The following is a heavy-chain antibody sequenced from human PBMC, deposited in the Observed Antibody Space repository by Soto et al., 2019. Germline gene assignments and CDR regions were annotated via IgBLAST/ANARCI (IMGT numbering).Heavy chain of an antibody. CDR2: ISAYNGNT. Sequence: GASVKVSCKASGYTFTSYSICWARQAPGQGLEWMGWISAYNGNTNYAQKLQGRVTMTTDTSTSTAYMELRSLRSDDTAVYYCARYLPALKQWLVRRPNWFDPWGQGTLVTVSS. J-gene: IGHJ5*02. CDR3: ARYLPALKQWLVRRPNWFDP. CDR1: GYTFTSYS. D-gene: IGHD6-19*01. V-gene: IGHV1-18*01.